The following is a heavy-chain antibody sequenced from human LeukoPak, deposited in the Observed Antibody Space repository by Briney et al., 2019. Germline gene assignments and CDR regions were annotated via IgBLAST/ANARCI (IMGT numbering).Heavy chain of an antibody. J-gene: IGHJ4*02. D-gene: IGHD5-12*01. V-gene: IGHV4-39*01. CDR3: VRHDGRGGATMGSLDS. CDR2: IYFGRTT. Sequence: SETLSLTCTVSGDSISSSSHHWGWIRQSPGKGLEWIGSIYFGRTTYYNPSLSSRVALSVVTSKNQFSLQLTSVTAADTAVYYCVRHDGRGGATMGSLDSWGQGSLVTVSS. CDR1: GDSISSSSHH.